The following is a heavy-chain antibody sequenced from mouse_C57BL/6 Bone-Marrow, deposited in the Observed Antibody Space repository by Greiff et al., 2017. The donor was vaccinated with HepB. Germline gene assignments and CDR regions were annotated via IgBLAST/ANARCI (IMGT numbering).Heavy chain of an antibody. CDR3: AISSRYWYFDV. CDR1: GFTFSDYG. J-gene: IGHJ1*03. Sequence: EVKVVESGGGLVKPGGSLKLSCAASGFTFSDYGMHWVRQAPEKGLEWVAYISSGSSTIYYADTVKGRFTISKDNAKNTLFLQLTSLRSEDSAMYYCAISSRYWYFDVWGTGTTVTVSS. D-gene: IGHD1-1*01. V-gene: IGHV5-17*01. CDR2: ISSGSSTI.